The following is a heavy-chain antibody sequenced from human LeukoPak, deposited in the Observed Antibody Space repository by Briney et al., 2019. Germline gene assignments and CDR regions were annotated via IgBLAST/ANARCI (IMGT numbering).Heavy chain of an antibody. CDR1: GASISGYY. CDR2: IYYSGST. V-gene: IGHV4-59*01. CDR3: ARYLRSSSTHYMDV. Sequence: SETLSLTCTVSGASISGYYWSWIRQPPGKGLEWIGYIYYSGSTDYNPSLKSRVTMSVDTSKNQFSLKLSSMTAADTAVYHCARYLRSSSTHYMDVWGKGTTVTVSS. J-gene: IGHJ6*03. D-gene: IGHD6-6*01.